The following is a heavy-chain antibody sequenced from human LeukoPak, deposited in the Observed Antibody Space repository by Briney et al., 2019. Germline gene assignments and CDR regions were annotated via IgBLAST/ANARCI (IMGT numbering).Heavy chain of an antibody. J-gene: IGHJ4*02. CDR3: VKDLYYDNSGYYSGAFDY. Sequence: GGSLRLSCSASGFTFKKYAMHWVRQAPGKGLEYVSAINSNGGRTYYANSVKGRFTISRDNSKNTLFLQMSSLRVEDTAVYYCVKDLYYDNSGYYSGAFDYWGQGTLVTVSS. D-gene: IGHD3-22*01. CDR1: GFTFKKYA. V-gene: IGHV3-64D*06. CDR2: INSNGGRT.